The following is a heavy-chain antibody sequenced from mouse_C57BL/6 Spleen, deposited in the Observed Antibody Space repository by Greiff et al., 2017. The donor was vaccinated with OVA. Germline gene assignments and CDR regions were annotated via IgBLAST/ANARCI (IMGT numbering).Heavy chain of an antibody. CDR2: IHPNSGST. J-gene: IGHJ3*01. CDR1: GYTFTSYW. CDR3: ARWGDGYLAWFAY. Sequence: VQLQQPGAELVKPGASVKLSCQASGYTFTSYWMHWVQQRPGQGLEWIGMIHPNSGSTNYNEEFKSKATLTVDQSSSTAYMQLSSLTSEDSAVYYCARWGDGYLAWFAYWGQGTLVTVSA. V-gene: IGHV1-64*01. D-gene: IGHD2-3*01.